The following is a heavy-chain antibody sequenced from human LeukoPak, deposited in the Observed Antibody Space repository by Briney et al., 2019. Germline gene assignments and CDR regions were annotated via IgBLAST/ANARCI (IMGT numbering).Heavy chain of an antibody. CDR3: ARGRGSGHKENWFDP. Sequence: ASVKVSCKASVYTFTTYDINWVRQATGQGLEWMGWRSPNSGNTAYAQKSQGRVTMTGTTSISTAYMELSSRRSEDTAVYYCARGRGSGHKENWFDPWGQGTLVTVSS. J-gene: IGHJ5*02. CDR2: RSPNSGNT. V-gene: IGHV1-8*01. CDR1: VYTFTTYD. D-gene: IGHD6-19*01.